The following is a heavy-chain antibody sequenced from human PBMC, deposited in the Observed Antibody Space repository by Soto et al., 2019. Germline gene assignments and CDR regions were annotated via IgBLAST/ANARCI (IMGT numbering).Heavy chain of an antibody. Sequence: GASVKVSCKASGYTFTVYYMHWVRQAPGQGLEWMAWINPNSGGTNYAQKFQGRVTMTRDTSISTAYMELSRLRSDDTAVYYCASPQNWARDAFDIWGQGTMVTVSS. D-gene: IGHD7-27*01. CDR3: ASPQNWARDAFDI. CDR2: INPNSGGT. J-gene: IGHJ3*02. CDR1: GYTFTVYY. V-gene: IGHV1-2*02.